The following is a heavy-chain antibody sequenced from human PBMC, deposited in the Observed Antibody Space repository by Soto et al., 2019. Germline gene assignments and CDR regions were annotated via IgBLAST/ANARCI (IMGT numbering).Heavy chain of an antibody. CDR1: GFTFSSYW. J-gene: IGHJ6*02. V-gene: IGHV3-74*01. Sequence: PGGSLRLSCAASGFTFSSYWMHWVRQAPGKGLVWVSRINSDGSSISYADSVKGRFTISRDNSKNTLYLQMNSLRAEDTAVYYCARDEQWIQLWPPVAQHYYYGMDVWGQVTTVTVSS. D-gene: IGHD5-18*01. CDR3: ARDEQWIQLWPPVAQHYYYGMDV. CDR2: INSDGSSI.